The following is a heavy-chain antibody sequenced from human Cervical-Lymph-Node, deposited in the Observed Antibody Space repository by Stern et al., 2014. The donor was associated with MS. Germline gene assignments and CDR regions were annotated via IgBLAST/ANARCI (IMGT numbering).Heavy chain of an antibody. CDR1: GFTFSHYS. Sequence: EVQLVESGGGLVKPGESLRLSCDASGFTFSHYSINWVRQAPGKGLEWISSISTNSTHKYYADSVEGRFTISRDSAKDSVSLHMVSLRAEDTAVYYCARARVGDYARSPHLDSWGQGTLVTVSS. V-gene: IGHV3-21*01. CDR3: ARARVGDYARSPHLDS. CDR2: ISTNSTHK. J-gene: IGHJ4*02. D-gene: IGHD4-17*01.